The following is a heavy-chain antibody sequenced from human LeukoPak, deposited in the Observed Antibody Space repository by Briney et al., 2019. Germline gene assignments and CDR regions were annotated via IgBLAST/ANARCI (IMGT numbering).Heavy chain of an antibody. Sequence: VQPGGSLRLSCAASGFTFSSYEMNWVRQAPGKGLEWVSYISSSGSTIYYADSVKGRFTISRDNANNFLYLQMNSLRAEDTAVYYCATETNGRHYDYWGQGTLLTVSS. CDR2: ISSSGSTI. D-gene: IGHD1-14*01. CDR1: GFTFSSYE. V-gene: IGHV3-48*03. J-gene: IGHJ4*02. CDR3: ATETNGRHYDY.